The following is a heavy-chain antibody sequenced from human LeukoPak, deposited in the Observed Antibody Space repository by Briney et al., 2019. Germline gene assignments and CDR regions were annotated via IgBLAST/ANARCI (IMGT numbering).Heavy chain of an antibody. J-gene: IGHJ4*02. CDR3: ARGREVAVAGLLFDY. Sequence: ASVKVSCKASGYTFTGYYMHWVRQAPGQGLEWMGWINPNSGGTNYAQKFQGRVTMTRDTSISTAYMELSRLSSVTAADTAVYYCARGREVAVAGLLFDYWGQGTLVTVSS. CDR1: GYTFTGYY. V-gene: IGHV1-2*02. CDR2: INPNSGGT. D-gene: IGHD6-19*01.